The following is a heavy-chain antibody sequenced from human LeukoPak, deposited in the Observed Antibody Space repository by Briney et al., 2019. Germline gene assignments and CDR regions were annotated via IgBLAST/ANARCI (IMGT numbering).Heavy chain of an antibody. CDR2: IRSKPYGGTT. CDR3: ARGGVYCSTVSCSVDY. J-gene: IGHJ4*02. V-gene: IGHV3-49*03. CDR1: GFTFGDYA. D-gene: IGHD2-2*01. Sequence: GGSLRLSCTASGFTFGDYAMSWFRQAPGKGLEWVGFIRSKPYGGTTENAASVKGRFTISRDDSKSIAYLQMNSLKTEDTAVYYCARGGVYCSTVSCSVDYWGQGILVTVST.